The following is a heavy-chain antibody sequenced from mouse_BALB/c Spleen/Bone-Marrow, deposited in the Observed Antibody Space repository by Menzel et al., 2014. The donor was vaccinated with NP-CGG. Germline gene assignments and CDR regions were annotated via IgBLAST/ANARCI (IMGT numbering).Heavy chain of an antibody. CDR2: IYPGNSDT. V-gene: IGHV1-5*01. D-gene: IGHD1-2*01. Sequence: EWIGAIYPGNSDTSYNQKFKGKAKLTAVTSTSTAYMELSSLTNEDSAVYYCTRELRLLFAYWGQGTLVTVSA. J-gene: IGHJ3*01. CDR3: TRELRLLFAY.